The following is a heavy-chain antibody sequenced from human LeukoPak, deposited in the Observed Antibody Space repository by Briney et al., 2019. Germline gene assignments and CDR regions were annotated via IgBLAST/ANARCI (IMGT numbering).Heavy chain of an antibody. CDR2: INPSGGST. CDR1: GYTFTIYY. CDR3: ARGPRITLIRGGQWYYYMDV. D-gene: IGHD3-10*01. Sequence: GASVKVSFKASGYTFTIYYIHWVRQAPGQGLERMGLINPSGGSTNYAQKFQGRVTITRDTSTSTVYMELSSLRSEDPAVYYCARGPRITLIRGGQWYYYMDVWGKGTTVTISS. J-gene: IGHJ6*03. V-gene: IGHV1-46*01.